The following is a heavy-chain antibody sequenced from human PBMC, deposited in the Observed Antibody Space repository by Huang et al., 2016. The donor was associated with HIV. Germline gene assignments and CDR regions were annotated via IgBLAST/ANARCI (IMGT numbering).Heavy chain of an antibody. V-gene: IGHV4-39*01. D-gene: IGHD3-22*01. CDR3: ARHFSYYDSSGYTPWDAFDI. CDR1: GGSITSSSYY. CDR2: IYYSGST. J-gene: IGHJ3*02. Sequence: QLQLQGSGPGLVKPSETLSLTCTVSGGSITSSSYYWGWIRQPPGKGLEWVGSIYYSGSTDYNPALKVRVTVSVDTSKSQFSLKLSSVTAADTAVYYCARHFSYYDSSGYTPWDAFDIWGQGTMVTVSS.